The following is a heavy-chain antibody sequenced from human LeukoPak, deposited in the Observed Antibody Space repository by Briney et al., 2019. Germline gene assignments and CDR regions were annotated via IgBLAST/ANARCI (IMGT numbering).Heavy chain of an antibody. D-gene: IGHD1-26*01. J-gene: IGHJ5*02. CDR1: GGSINSFY. CDR3: ARGGPTWSYGWFDP. Sequence: SETLSLTCTVSGGSINSFYWTWIRQPAGKGLEWIGRIYSSGSTNFNPSLKSRVTMSVDTSKNQFSLRLSSVTAADTAAYFCARGGPTWSYGWFDPWGQGTLVTVSS. V-gene: IGHV4-4*07. CDR2: IYSSGST.